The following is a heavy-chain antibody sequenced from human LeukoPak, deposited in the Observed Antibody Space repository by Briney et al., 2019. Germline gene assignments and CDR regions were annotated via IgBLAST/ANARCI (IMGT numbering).Heavy chain of an antibody. J-gene: IGHJ4*02. V-gene: IGHV3-48*03. Sequence: PGGSLRLSCAASGFTFSSYEMNWVRQAPGKGLEWVSYISGSGSTIYYADSVKGRFTISRDNAKNSLYLQMNSLRAEDTAVYYCARSYDYVWGSYRRPFDYWGQGTLVTVSS. CDR2: ISGSGSTI. CDR1: GFTFSSYE. CDR3: ARSYDYVWGSYRRPFDY. D-gene: IGHD3-16*02.